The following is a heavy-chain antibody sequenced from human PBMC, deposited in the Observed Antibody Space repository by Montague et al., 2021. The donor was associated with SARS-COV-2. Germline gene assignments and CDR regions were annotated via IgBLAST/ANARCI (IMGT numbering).Heavy chain of an antibody. J-gene: IGHJ3*02. CDR2: IDHGGST. CDR1: GGSFSGYY. D-gene: IGHD3-9*01. V-gene: IGHV4-34*01. CDR3: ARGRYFHWLLFALNDAFDI. Sequence: SETLSLTCAVYGGSFSGYYWSWIRQPPGKGLEWIGEIDHGGSTNYNPSLKSRVTISLDTSKNQFSLRLNSVTAADTAVYYCARGRYFHWLLFALNDAFDIWGQGTMVTVSS.